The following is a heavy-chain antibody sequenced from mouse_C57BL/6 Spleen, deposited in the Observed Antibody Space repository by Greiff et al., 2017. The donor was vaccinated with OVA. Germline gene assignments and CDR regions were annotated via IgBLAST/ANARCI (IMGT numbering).Heavy chain of an antibody. Sequence: VMLVESGPELVKPGASVKISCKASGYAFSSSWMNWVKQRPGKGLEWIGRIYPGDGDTNYNGKFKGKATLTADKSSSTAYMQLSSLTSEDSAVYFCAREGVTTKFAYWGQGTLVTVSA. J-gene: IGHJ3*01. CDR2: IYPGDGDT. CDR1: GYAFSSSW. CDR3: AREGVTTKFAY. D-gene: IGHD2-2*01. V-gene: IGHV1-82*01.